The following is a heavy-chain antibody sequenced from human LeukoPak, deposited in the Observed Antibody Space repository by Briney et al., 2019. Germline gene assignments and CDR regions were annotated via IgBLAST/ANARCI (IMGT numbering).Heavy chain of an antibody. V-gene: IGHV4-61*08. CDR1: GGSISSGGCY. D-gene: IGHD1-26*01. CDR2: IYHSGST. J-gene: IGHJ4*02. Sequence: SETLSLTCTVSGGSISSGGCYWSWIRQPPGKGLEWIGYIYHSGSTNYNPSLKSRVTISVDTSKNQFSLKLSSVTAADTAVYYCARLPKTEWEAFDYWGQGTLVTVSS. CDR3: ARLPKTEWEAFDY.